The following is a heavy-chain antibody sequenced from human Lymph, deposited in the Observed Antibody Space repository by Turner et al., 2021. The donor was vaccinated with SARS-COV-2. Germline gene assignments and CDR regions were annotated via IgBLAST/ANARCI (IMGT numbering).Heavy chain of an antibody. CDR2: ISYDGGHK. CDR1: GFTFISYG. J-gene: IGHJ6*02. V-gene: IGHV3-30*03. Sequence: QVQLVESGGGVVQPGRSLRLSCAASGFTFISYGMHWVRQAPGKGLGWVAVISYDGGHKAYADSVKGRFTISRDNSKNTLYLQMISLRAEDTAVYYCAWALYYYYGMDVWGQGTTVTVSS. CDR3: AWALYYYYGMDV.